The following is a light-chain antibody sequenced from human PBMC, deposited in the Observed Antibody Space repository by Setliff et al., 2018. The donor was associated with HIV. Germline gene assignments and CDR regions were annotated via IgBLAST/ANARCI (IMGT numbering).Light chain of an antibody. Sequence: QSVLSQPPSVSGSPGQSVTISCSGTSSDVGGYNFVSWYQQQPGRCPKLLMYDVNHRPSGVLDRFSGSKSGNTSSLNIPGHQDEDDGDYYCCSYAGSPFVFGTGTKVTVL. V-gene: IGLV2-11*01. CDR2: DVN. CDR3: CSYAGSPFV. J-gene: IGLJ1*01. CDR1: SSDVGGYNF.